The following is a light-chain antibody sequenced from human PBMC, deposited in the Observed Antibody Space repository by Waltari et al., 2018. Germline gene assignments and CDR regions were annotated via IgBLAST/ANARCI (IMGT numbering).Light chain of an antibody. V-gene: IGKV1-17*01. Sequence: DIQMTQSPPSLSASVGDRVTTTCRTSQAIRNDLGWFQQKPGKSPKRLIHGASRLQSGVPSRFSGSGYGTEFTLTINSLQPEDFATYYCLQHNTYPLTFGGGTKVEIK. CDR3: LQHNTYPLT. CDR1: QAIRND. J-gene: IGKJ4*01. CDR2: GAS.